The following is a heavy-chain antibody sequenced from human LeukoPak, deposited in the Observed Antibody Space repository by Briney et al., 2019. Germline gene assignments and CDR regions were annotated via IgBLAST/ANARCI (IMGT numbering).Heavy chain of an antibody. Sequence: PSETLSLTCTVSGGSINNYYWSWIRQPAGKGLEWIGRIYTSGSTNYNPSLKSRVTMSVATSKNQFSLKLSSVTAADTAVYYCARVGYYDSTHYYGLDVWGQGTTVTVSS. D-gene: IGHD3-22*01. J-gene: IGHJ6*02. CDR3: ARVGYYDSTHYYGLDV. V-gene: IGHV4-4*07. CDR2: IYTSGST. CDR1: GGSINNYY.